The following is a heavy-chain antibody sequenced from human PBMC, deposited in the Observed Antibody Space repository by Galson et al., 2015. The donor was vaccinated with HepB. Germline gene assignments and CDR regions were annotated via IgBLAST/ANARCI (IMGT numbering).Heavy chain of an antibody. CDR3: AREGATVYPLDTFDF. D-gene: IGHD5/OR15-5a*01. CDR1: GYTFPRHA. CDR2: INVGNGNT. Sequence: SVKVSCKASGYTFPRHAIHWVRQAPGQRLEWMGWINVGNGNTKSSQNFQGRLTITRDISATTAYMELSGLRSEDTAVYYCAREGATVYPLDTFDFWGQGTMVTVSS. V-gene: IGHV1-3*01. J-gene: IGHJ3*01.